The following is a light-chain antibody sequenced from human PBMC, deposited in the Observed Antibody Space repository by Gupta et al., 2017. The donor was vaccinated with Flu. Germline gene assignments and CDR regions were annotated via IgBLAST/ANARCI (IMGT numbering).Light chain of an antibody. J-gene: IGKJ2*01. V-gene: IGKV3-20*01. CDR3: QQEGSSPRT. Sequence: EIVLTQSPGTLSLSPGERATLSCTASQSVSSNYLAWYQQKPGQTPRLLIYGASSRATGIPDRFSGSGSGTDFTLTVSRLEPEDFAVYYCQQEGSSPRTFGQGTKLEIK. CDR1: QSVSSNY. CDR2: GAS.